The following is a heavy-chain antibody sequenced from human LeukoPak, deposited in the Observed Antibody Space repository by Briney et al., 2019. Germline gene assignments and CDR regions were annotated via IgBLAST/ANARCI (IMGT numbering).Heavy chain of an antibody. CDR2: ISYDGSNK. D-gene: IGHD1-26*01. Sequence: GGSLRLSCVASGFTFSSYSMTWVRQAPGKGLEWVVVISYDGSNKYYADSVKGRFTISRDNSKNTLYLQMNSLRAEDTAVYYCAKDPAALRSNPFNWFDPWGQGTLVTVSS. CDR1: GFTFSSYS. CDR3: AKDPAALRSNPFNWFDP. J-gene: IGHJ5*02. V-gene: IGHV3-30*18.